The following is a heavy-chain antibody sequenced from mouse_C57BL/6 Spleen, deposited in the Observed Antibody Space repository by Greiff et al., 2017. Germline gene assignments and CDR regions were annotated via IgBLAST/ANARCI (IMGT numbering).Heavy chain of an antibody. V-gene: IGHV5-6*01. CDR3: ARPIEGWYFDV. CDR2: ISSGGSYT. Sequence: EVHLVESGGDLVKPGGSLKLSCAASGFTFSSYGMSWVRQTPDKRLEWVATISSGGSYTYYPDSVKGRFTISRDNAKNTLYLQMSSLKSEDTAMYYCARPIEGWYFDVWGTGTTVTVSS. CDR1: GFTFSSYG. J-gene: IGHJ1*03.